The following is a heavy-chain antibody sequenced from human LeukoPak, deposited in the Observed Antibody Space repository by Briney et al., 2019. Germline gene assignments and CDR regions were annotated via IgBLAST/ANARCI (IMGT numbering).Heavy chain of an antibody. CDR2: INHSGST. CDR1: GGSFSGYY. Sequence: PSETLSLTCAVYGGSFSGYYWSWIRQPPGKGLEWIREINHSGSTNYNPSLKSRVTISVDTSKNQFSLKLSSVTAADTAVYYCARVGQRDFWSGYSNWFDPWGQGTLVTVSS. CDR3: ARVGQRDFWSGYSNWFDP. J-gene: IGHJ5*02. V-gene: IGHV4-34*01. D-gene: IGHD3-3*01.